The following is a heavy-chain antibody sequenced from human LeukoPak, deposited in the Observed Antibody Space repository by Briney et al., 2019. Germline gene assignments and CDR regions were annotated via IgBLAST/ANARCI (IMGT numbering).Heavy chain of an antibody. Sequence: SETLSLTCTVSGDSISSYYYSWIRQPPGKGLEWIGYIYYSGSTNYNPSLKSRVTISVDTSKNQFSLRLSSVTAADTAVYYCARRFLTGTTDSWGQGTLVTVSS. CDR3: ARRFLTGTTDS. CDR2: IYYSGST. J-gene: IGHJ4*02. D-gene: IGHD1-7*01. CDR1: GDSISSYY. V-gene: IGHV4-59*01.